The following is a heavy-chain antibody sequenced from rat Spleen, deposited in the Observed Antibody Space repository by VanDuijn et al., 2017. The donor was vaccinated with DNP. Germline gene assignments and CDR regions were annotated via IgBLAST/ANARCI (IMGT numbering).Heavy chain of an antibody. CDR3: ATRDYGGDYFDY. D-gene: IGHD1-11*01. J-gene: IGHJ2*01. V-gene: IGHV5-7*01. CDR1: GFTFSDYA. Sequence: EVQLVESGGGLVQPGRSLKLSCAASGFTFSDYAMVWVRQAPKKGLEWVATISYDGFRTYHRDSVKGRFTISRDNSKSTLYLQMDSLRSEDTATYYCATRDYGGDYFDYWGPGVMVTVSS. CDR2: ISYDGFRT.